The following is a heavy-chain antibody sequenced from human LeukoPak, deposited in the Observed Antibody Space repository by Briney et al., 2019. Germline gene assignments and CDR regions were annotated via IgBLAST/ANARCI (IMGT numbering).Heavy chain of an antibody. CDR1: GFTFSSYW. CDR2: INSDGSFT. J-gene: IGHJ4*02. Sequence: GGSLRLSCVTSGFTFSSYWMHWVRQAPGKGLEWVSRINSDGSFTSYADSVKGRFTISRDNAKNTLYLQMNSLRADDTAVYYCSRGSGELDYWGQGTLVTVSS. V-gene: IGHV3-74*01. CDR3: SRGSGELDY. D-gene: IGHD3-3*01.